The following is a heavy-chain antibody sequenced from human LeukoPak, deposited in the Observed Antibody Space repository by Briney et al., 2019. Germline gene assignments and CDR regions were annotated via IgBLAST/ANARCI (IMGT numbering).Heavy chain of an antibody. CDR2: IYHSGRT. D-gene: IGHD6-13*01. CDR3: ARDLAAAGTIDP. V-gene: IGHV4-38-2*02. J-gene: IGHJ5*02. CDR1: GYSICSGFY. Sequence: SETLSLTCTVSGYSICSGFYWAWIRRPPGKGLEWIATIYHSGRTYYNPSLESRITISLDTSKNQFSLKLSSVTAADTAVYYCARDLAAAGTIDPWGQGTLVTVSS.